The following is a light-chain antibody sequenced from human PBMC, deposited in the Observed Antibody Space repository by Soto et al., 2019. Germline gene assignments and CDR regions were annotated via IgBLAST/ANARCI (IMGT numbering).Light chain of an antibody. CDR1: GSDVGGYKY. CDR2: DVS. Sequence: QSSLTQPASVSGSPGQSITISFTGTGSDVGGYKYVSWYQQLPGKAPKLMIYDVSYRPSGVSDRFSGSKSGNTASLIISGLQAEDEADYYCSSYASSSPFVFGTGTKVTVL. V-gene: IGLV2-14*01. CDR3: SSYASSSPFV. J-gene: IGLJ1*01.